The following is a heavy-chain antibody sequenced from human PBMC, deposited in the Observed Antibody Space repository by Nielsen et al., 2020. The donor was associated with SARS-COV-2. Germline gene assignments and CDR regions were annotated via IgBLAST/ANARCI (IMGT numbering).Heavy chain of an antibody. CDR1: GYTFTSYA. CDR3: ARGNCSGTTCYGLDY. J-gene: IGHJ4*02. CDR2: INPGNGDT. V-gene: IGHV1-3*01. Sequence: ASVKVSCKASGYTFTSYAISWVRQAPGQGLEWMGWINPGNGDTKYSQRFQGRVSLTTDTPATTAYMELGSLRSEDTAVYFCARGNCSGTTCYGLDYWGQGTLVSVSS. D-gene: IGHD2-15*01.